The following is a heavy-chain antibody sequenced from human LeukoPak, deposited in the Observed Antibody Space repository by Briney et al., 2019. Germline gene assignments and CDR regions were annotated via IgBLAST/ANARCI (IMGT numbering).Heavy chain of an antibody. CDR3: ARDPAMAHFDY. J-gene: IGHJ4*02. CDR1: GGTFSSYA. D-gene: IGHD5-18*01. CDR2: ISAYNGNT. V-gene: IGHV1-18*01. Sequence: ASAKVSCKASGGTFSSYAISWVRQAPGQGLEWMGWISAYNGNTNYAQKLQGRVTMTTDTSTSTAYMELRSLRSDDTAVYYCARDPAMAHFDYWGQGTLVTVSS.